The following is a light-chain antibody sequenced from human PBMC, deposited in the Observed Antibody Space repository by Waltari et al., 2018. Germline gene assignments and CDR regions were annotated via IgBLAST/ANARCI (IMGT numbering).Light chain of an antibody. Sequence: EIVLTQSPAILSFSPGERATLSCRASQIVGTYLAWYQQRPGQSPRLLIYDASNRATGIPARFPGRGSETDFTLTISSLQPEDFAVYYCQQRRNWPLTFGGGTRVQI. J-gene: IGKJ4*01. CDR2: DAS. CDR3: QQRRNWPLT. CDR1: QIVGTY. V-gene: IGKV3-11*01.